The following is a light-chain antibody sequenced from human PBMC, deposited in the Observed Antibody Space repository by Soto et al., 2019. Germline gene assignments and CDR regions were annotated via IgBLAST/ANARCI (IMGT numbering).Light chain of an antibody. CDR3: QQYGSSPET. CDR1: QSVGSSY. Sequence: EIVLTQSPGTLSLSPGERATLSCRASQSVGSSYLAWYQHKPGQAPRLLIYGASSRATGIPDRFSGSGSGTDFTLTISRLGPEDFAVYYCQQYGSSPETFGQGTKVEIK. V-gene: IGKV3-20*01. CDR2: GAS. J-gene: IGKJ1*01.